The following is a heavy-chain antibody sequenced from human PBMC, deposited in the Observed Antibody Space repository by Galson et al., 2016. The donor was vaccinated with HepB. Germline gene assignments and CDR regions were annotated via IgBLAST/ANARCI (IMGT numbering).Heavy chain of an antibody. Sequence: SETLSLTCTVSSDPVTSGTYYWSWVRQSPGKGLDWIGYIHDSGNTNYNPSIKSRVTISRDTSKNQFFLELTSVTAAGTAVYYCARDEDFYNGMDVWGQGTPVTVAS. J-gene: IGHJ6*02. CDR2: IHDSGNT. CDR1: SDPVTSGTYY. V-gene: IGHV4-61*01. D-gene: IGHD2/OR15-2a*01. CDR3: ARDEDFYNGMDV.